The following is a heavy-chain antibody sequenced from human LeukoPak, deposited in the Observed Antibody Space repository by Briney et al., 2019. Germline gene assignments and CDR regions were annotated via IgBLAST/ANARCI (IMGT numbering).Heavy chain of an antibody. J-gene: IGHJ3*02. CDR1: GGSISSYY. V-gene: IGHV4-59*01. CDR2: IYYSGST. CDR3: ARSYYYDSSGYDAFDI. Sequence: PSETLSLTCTVSGGSISSYYWSWIRQPPGKGLEWIGYIYYSGSTNYNPSLKSRVTISVDTSKNQFSLKLSSVTAADTAVYHCARSYYYDSSGYDAFDIWGQGTMVTVSS. D-gene: IGHD3-22*01.